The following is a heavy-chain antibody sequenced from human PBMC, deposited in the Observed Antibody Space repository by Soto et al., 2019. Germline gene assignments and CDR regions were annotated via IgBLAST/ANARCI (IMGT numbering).Heavy chain of an antibody. CDR1: GASISGFY. V-gene: IGHV4-4*07. D-gene: IGHD1-1*01. Sequence: PSETLSLTCTVSGASISGFYWSWIRKSAGKGLEWIGRIYATGTTDYNPSLKSQVMMSVDTSKKQFSLKLRSVTAADTAVYYCVRDGTKTLRDWFDPWGQGISVTVS. CDR2: IYATGTT. J-gene: IGHJ5*02. CDR3: VRDGTKTLRDWFDP.